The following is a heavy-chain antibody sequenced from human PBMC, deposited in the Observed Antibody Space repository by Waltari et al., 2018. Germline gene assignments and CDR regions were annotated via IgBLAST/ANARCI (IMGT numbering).Heavy chain of an antibody. D-gene: IGHD3-9*01. CDR1: GITLSNYA. CDR3: AKSEQVPLVTIFDY. V-gene: IGHV3-23*01. CDR2: ISGSGGST. J-gene: IGHJ4*01. Sequence: EGQLLESGGGLGKPGGFLRISCAGSGITLSNYAMSWVRQAPGKGPGWGSAISGSGGSTYYADSVKGRFTISRDNSKNTLYLQMNSLRAEDTAVYYCAKSEQVPLVTIFDYWGQEPWSPSPQ.